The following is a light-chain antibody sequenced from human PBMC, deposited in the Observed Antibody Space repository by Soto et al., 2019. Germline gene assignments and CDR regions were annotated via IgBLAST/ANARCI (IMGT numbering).Light chain of an antibody. Sequence: DIQMTQSPSSLSASVGARVTITCRASQSISTYLSWYQHKPGKAPKLLILAASSLQSGVPSRFSGSGVGTDFTVTISSLQPEDFATYYCQQSFTTPWTFGQGTKVDIK. CDR1: QSISTY. V-gene: IGKV1-39*01. J-gene: IGKJ1*01. CDR2: AAS. CDR3: QQSFTTPWT.